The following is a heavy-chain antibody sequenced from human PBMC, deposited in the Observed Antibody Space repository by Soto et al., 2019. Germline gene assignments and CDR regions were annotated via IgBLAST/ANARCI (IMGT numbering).Heavy chain of an antibody. D-gene: IGHD3-10*01. J-gene: IGHJ6*02. CDR1: GFTFSSYG. CDR2: IWYDGSNK. CDR3: ARTGISNETMVRGVIITFDYYYGMDV. V-gene: IGHV3-33*01. Sequence: GGSLRLSCAASGFTFSSYGMHWVRQAPGKGLEWVAVIWYDGSNKYYADSVKGRFTISRDNSKNTLYLQMNSLRAEDTAVYYCARTGISNETMVRGVIITFDYYYGMDVWGQGTTVTVSS.